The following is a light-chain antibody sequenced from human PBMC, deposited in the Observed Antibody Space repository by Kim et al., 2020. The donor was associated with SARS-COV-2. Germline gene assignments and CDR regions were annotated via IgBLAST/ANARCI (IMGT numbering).Light chain of an antibody. CDR1: SYNVGRRV. V-gene: IGLV1-44*01. J-gene: IGLJ3*02. Sequence: RLTTVGAGSSYNVGRRVVNLYQPLPGTAPQVFIYNDKPAPSGVPDRFSGSRSGTSASLAISGLQSEDEADYYCATWDVSLNGWVFGGGTQLTVL. CDR3: ATWDVSLNGWV. CDR2: NDK.